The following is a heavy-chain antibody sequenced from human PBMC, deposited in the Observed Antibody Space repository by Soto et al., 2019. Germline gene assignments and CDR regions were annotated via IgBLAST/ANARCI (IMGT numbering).Heavy chain of an antibody. D-gene: IGHD6-6*01. J-gene: IGHJ5*02. CDR1: CGSLSRGGYY. CDR2: IYYSGST. Sequence: ASETLSLTCTVSCGSLSRGGYYWSWVRQPPGKGLEWIGYIYYSGSTYYNPSLKSRVTISVDTSKNQFSLKLSSVTAADTAVYYCARERPDGARLDPWGQGTLVTVSS. CDR3: ARERPDGARLDP. V-gene: IGHV4-30-4*01.